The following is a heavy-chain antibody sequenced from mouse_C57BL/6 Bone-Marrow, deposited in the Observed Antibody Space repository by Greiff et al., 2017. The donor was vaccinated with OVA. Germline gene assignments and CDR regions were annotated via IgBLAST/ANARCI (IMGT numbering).Heavy chain of an antibody. J-gene: IGHJ4*01. CDR3: ARSWTMDY. CDR2: IYPGSGNT. Sequence: VQRVESGAELVRPGASVKLSCKASGYTFTDYYINWVKQRPGQGLEWIARIYPGSGNTYYNEKFKGKATLTAEKSSSTAYMQLSSLTSEDSAVYFCARSWTMDYWGQGTSVTVSS. CDR1: GYTFTDYY. V-gene: IGHV1-76*01.